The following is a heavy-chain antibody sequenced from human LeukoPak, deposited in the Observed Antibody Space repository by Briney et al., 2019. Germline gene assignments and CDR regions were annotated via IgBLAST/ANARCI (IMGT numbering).Heavy chain of an antibody. CDR2: IFHTGST. J-gene: IGHJ4*02. CDR1: GGSISSGSYY. Sequence: SQTLSLTCTVSGGSISSGSYYWSWIRQPPGKGLEWIGYIFHTGSTNYNPSLKSRVIISVDTSKSQFSLKVSSVTAADTAVYYCARDRLAAGLFDSWGQGTLVTVSS. D-gene: IGHD6-13*01. CDR3: ARDRLAAGLFDS. V-gene: IGHV4-61*01.